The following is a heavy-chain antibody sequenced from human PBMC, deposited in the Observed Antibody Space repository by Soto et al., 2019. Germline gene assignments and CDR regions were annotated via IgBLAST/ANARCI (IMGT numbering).Heavy chain of an antibody. D-gene: IGHD3-3*02. CDR1: GDTFSFYS. CDR2: FNPILSMS. CDR3: ARNAVLEWLLYFDY. J-gene: IGHJ4*02. Sequence: SVKVSCKASGDTFSFYSINWVRQAPGLGLEWMGRFNPILSMSNSAQKFQGRVTLTADESTSTAYMELSSLRSEDTAVYYCARNAVLEWLLYFDYWGQGTLVTVSS. V-gene: IGHV1-69*02.